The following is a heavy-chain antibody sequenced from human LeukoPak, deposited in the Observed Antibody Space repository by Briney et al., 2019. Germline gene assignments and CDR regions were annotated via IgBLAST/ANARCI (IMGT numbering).Heavy chain of an antibody. CDR2: ISYDGSNK. J-gene: IGHJ3*02. Sequence: GGSLRLSCAASGFTFSSYAMHWVRQAPGKGLEWVAVISYDGSNKYYADSVKGRFTISRDNSKNTLYLQMNSLRAEDTAVYYCARAPRLRGGTFGEPSFDIWGQGTMVTVSS. V-gene: IGHV3-30-3*01. CDR3: ARAPRLRGGTFGEPSFDI. D-gene: IGHD3-10*01. CDR1: GFTFSSYA.